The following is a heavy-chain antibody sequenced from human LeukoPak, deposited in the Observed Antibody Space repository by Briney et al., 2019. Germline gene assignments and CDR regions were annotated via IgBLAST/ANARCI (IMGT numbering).Heavy chain of an antibody. Sequence: GGSLRLSCAASGFTFSSYAMNWVRQAPGKGLDWVAVISYDGSNKYYADSVKGRFTISRDNSKNTLYLQMNSLRAEDTAVYYCAKNSGGSGDYWGQGTLVTVSS. CDR1: GFTFSSYA. D-gene: IGHD2-15*01. J-gene: IGHJ4*02. CDR2: ISYDGSNK. CDR3: AKNSGGSGDY. V-gene: IGHV3-30*18.